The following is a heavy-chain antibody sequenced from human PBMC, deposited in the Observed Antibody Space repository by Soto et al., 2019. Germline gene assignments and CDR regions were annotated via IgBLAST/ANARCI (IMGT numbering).Heavy chain of an antibody. CDR1: GFSFSYYW. CDR2: IKQDGSEK. V-gene: IGHV3-7*03. Sequence: GGSLRLSCAASGFSFSYYWMSWVRQAPGKGPEWVANIKQDGSEKYFVDSVKGRFTISRDNAKNSLYLQMNSLRAEDTAVYYCARSPSTGTVDYWGQGTLVTVSS. J-gene: IGHJ4*02. CDR3: ARSPSTGTVDY. D-gene: IGHD1-1*01.